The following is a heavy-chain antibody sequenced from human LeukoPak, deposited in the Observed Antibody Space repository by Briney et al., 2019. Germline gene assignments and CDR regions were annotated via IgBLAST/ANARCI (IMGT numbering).Heavy chain of an antibody. CDR3: ARKGPNGSGKVKY. CDR1: GGSFSGYY. D-gene: IGHD3-10*01. V-gene: IGHV4-34*01. Sequence: SETLSLTCAVYGGSFSGYYWNWIRQPPGKGLEWIGGVDHSGSANYNPSLKSRVTMSVDTSKNQFSLKLTSVTAADTAVYYCARKGPNGSGKVKYWGQGTLVSVSS. J-gene: IGHJ4*02. CDR2: VDHSGSA.